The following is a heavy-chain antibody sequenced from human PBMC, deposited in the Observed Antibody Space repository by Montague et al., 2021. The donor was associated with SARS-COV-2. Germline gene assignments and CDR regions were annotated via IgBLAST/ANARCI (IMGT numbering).Heavy chain of an antibody. D-gene: IGHD3-10*01. J-gene: IGHJ3*02. CDR1: GGSISSSSYY. Sequence: SETLSLTCTVSGGSISSSSYYWGWIRQPPGKGLEWIGSIYYSGSTYYNPSLKSRVTISVDTSKNQFSLKLSSVTAADTAVYYCARRERLLWFGELFFAFDIWGRGTMVTVSS. CDR3: ARRERLLWFGELFFAFDI. V-gene: IGHV4-39*01. CDR2: IYYSGST.